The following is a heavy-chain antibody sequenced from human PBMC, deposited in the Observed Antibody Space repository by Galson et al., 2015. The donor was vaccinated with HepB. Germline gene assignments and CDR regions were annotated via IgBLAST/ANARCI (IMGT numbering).Heavy chain of an antibody. CDR1: GFTFRNYA. J-gene: IGHJ4*02. D-gene: IGHD3-22*01. Sequence: SLRLSCAASGFTFRNYAMSWVRQAPGKGLEWVSTMTGSGGATYYADSVKGRFTISRDNSKNTLYLQMNSLRAEDTAVFYCAKDSQMSYYYDSSGPTKGFDYWGQGTLVTVSS. V-gene: IGHV3-23*01. CDR2: MTGSGGAT. CDR3: AKDSQMSYYYDSSGPTKGFDY.